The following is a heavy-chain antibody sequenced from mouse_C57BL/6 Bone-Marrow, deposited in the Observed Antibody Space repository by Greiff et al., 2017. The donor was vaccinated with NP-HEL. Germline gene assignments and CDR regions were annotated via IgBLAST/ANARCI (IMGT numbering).Heavy chain of an antibody. J-gene: IGHJ2*01. CDR2: IHPSDSDT. D-gene: IGHD2-2*01. Sequence: VQLQQPGAELVKPGASVKVSCKASGYTFTSYWMHWVKQRPGQGLEWIGRIHPSDSDTNYNQKFKGKATLTVDKSSSTAYMQLSSLTSEDSAVYYCAITVTTVPYYFDYWGQGTTLTVSS. CDR1: GYTFTSYW. V-gene: IGHV1-74*01. CDR3: AITVTTVPYYFDY.